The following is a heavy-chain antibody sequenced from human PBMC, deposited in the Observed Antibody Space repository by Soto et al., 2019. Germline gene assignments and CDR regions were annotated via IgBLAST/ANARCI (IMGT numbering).Heavy chain of an antibody. V-gene: IGHV3-66*01. CDR1: GFGVSNNY. CDR3: ARGGVSYGYGEYYYYGMDG. CDR2: INSGGNT. J-gene: IGHJ6*04. D-gene: IGHD3-16*01. Sequence: EVQLVESGGGLVQPGGSLRLSCAASGFGVSNNYMSWVRQAPGKGLEWVSAINSGGNTYYADSVKGRFTISRDNSKKTMYLQMNIMGAEDTAVYYCARGGVSYGYGEYYYYGMDGWGKGTTVTVSS.